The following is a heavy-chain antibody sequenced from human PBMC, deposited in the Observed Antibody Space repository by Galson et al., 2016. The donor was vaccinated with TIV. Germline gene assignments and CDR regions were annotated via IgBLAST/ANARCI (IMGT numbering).Heavy chain of an antibody. CDR3: SRPSHYYDISSFYPLDF. J-gene: IGHJ4*02. CDR2: INTDGSTT. V-gene: IGHV3-74*01. Sequence: SLRLSCTASGFTFSTYWMHWVRQAPGKGLVWVSRINTDGSTTNYADSVKGRFTISRDNAKNTLYLQMNGLSAEGTAVYYCSRPSHYYDISSFYPLDFWGQGTLVTVSS. CDR1: GFTFSTYW. D-gene: IGHD3-22*01.